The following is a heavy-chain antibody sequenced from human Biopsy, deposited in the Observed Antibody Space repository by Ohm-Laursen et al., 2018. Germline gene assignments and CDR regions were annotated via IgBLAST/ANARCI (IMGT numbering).Heavy chain of an antibody. V-gene: IGHV4-59*08. D-gene: IGHD5-12*01. CDR2: IHYTGHI. CDR1: GETISTYY. Sequence: SDTLSLTCPVSGETISTYYWNWIRQTPGKGLEWIGYIHYTGHIRINPSLNSRATISLDTSKDHFSLKLNSLTAADTAIYYCARNRVDVVKVTTIGWNFDLWGRGTLVTVS. CDR3: ARNRVDVVKVTTIGWNFDL. J-gene: IGHJ2*01.